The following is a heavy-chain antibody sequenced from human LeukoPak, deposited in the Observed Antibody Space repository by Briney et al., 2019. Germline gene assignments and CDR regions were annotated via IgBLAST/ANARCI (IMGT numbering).Heavy chain of an antibody. CDR2: IYTSGRT. CDR3: ARGVNYYYYMDV. J-gene: IGHJ6*03. V-gene: IGHV4-61*02. D-gene: IGHD4-23*01. CDR1: GGSISSGSYY. Sequence: SQTLSLTCTVSGGSISSGSYYWSWIPRPAVKGLEWIGRIYTSGRTNYNPSLQSRVSISVDTSKNQFSLKLSSVTAADTDVYYCARGVNYYYYMDVWGKGTTVTISS.